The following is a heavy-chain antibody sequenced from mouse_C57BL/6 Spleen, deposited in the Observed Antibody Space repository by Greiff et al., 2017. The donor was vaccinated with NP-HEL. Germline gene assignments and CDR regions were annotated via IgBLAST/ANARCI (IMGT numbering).Heavy chain of an antibody. CDR3: VRGADSRNYGAMDY. CDR1: GYAFSSSW. J-gene: IGHJ4*01. D-gene: IGHD2-1*01. CDR2: IYPGDGDT. V-gene: IGHV1-82*01. Sequence: VQLQQSGPELVKPGASVKISCKASGYAFSSSWMNWVKQRPGKGLEWIGRIYPGDGDTNYKGKFKGKATLTADKSSSTAYMQLSSRTYEDSAVYFCVRGADSRNYGAMDYWGQGTSVTVSS.